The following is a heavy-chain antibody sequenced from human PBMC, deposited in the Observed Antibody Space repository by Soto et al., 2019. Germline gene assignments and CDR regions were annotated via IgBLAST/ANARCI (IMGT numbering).Heavy chain of an antibody. J-gene: IGHJ6*02. CDR1: GYSFTSYW. Sequence: PGESLKIFCKGSGYSFTSYWIGWVRQMPGKGLESMGIIYPGDSDTRYSPSFQGQVTISADKSISTAYLQWSSLKASDTAMYYCARTAAAGKYYYGMAVWGQGTTVTVSS. V-gene: IGHV5-51*01. D-gene: IGHD6-13*01. CDR3: ARTAAAGKYYYGMAV. CDR2: IYPGDSDT.